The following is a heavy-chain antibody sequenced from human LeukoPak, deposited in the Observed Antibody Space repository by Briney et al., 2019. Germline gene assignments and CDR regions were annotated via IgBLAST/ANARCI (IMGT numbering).Heavy chain of an antibody. D-gene: IGHD3-16*02. J-gene: IGHJ3*02. V-gene: IGHV4-39*01. CDR3: ARHSHRRGNAFEI. Sequence: SETLSLTCTVSGGSVSSPGDYWGWIRQPPGKGLEWSGSIFFTGNTLYNPSLTSRVSMSIDLSKNQFTLRLSSVTAADTAVYYCARHSHRRGNAFEIWGPGTMVTVSS. CDR2: IFFTGNT. CDR1: GGSVSSPGDY.